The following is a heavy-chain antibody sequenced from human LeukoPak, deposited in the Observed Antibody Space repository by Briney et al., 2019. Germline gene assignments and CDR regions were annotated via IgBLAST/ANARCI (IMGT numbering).Heavy chain of an antibody. D-gene: IGHD2-21*02. V-gene: IGHV1-69*13. J-gene: IGHJ4*02. Sequence: SVKVSCKASGGTFSSYAISWVRQAPGRGLEWMGGIIPIFGTANYAQKFQGRVTITADESTSTAYMELSSLRSEDTAVYYCARGPPAWGDPGGYFDYWGQGTLVTVSS. CDR3: ARGPPAWGDPGGYFDY. CDR2: IIPIFGTA. CDR1: GGTFSSYA.